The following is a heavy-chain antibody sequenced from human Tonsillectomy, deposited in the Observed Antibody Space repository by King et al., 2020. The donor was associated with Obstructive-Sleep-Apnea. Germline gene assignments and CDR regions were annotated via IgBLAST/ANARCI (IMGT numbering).Heavy chain of an antibody. CDR2: INTNSGIT. CDR3: AREQSSEAGADY. J-gene: IGHJ4*02. D-gene: IGHD6-19*01. V-gene: IGHV1-2*02. CDR1: GYTFTGYY. Sequence: VQLVESGAEVKKPGASVKVSCKASGYTFTGYYIHWVRQAPGQGLEYLGWINTNSGITNYEQKFQGRVTMTRDTSISTTYMELSRLRSDDTAVYYCAREQSSEAGADYWGQGTLVTVSS.